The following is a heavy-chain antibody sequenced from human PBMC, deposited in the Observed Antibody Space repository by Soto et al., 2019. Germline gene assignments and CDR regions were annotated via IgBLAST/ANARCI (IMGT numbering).Heavy chain of an antibody. Sequence: QVQLVQSGAEVKKPGASVTVSCRASGDTFTGYYMHWVRQAPGQGLEWMGWINPNSGVTKYAQKFQGWVTMTRDTSIRTVYMELSRLRSDDTAGYYCARESGGATATLDYYYFCMDVWGTGTTVTVSS. CDR1: GDTFTGYY. CDR3: ARESGGATATLDYYYFCMDV. V-gene: IGHV1-2*04. J-gene: IGHJ6*03. CDR2: INPNSGVT. D-gene: IGHD5-12*01.